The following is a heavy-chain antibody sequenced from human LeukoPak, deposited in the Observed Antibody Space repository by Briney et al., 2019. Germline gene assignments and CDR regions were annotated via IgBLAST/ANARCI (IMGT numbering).Heavy chain of an antibody. J-gene: IGHJ6*04. CDR2: INSDESST. V-gene: IGHV3-74*01. Sequence: GGSLRLSCAASGFTFSSYWMHWVRQAPGKGLVWVSRINSDESSTSYADSVKGRFTISRDNAKNTLYLQMNSLRVEDTAVHYCASRYSYYAMDVWGKGTTVTVSS. CDR1: GFTFSSYW. CDR3: ASRYSYYAMDV.